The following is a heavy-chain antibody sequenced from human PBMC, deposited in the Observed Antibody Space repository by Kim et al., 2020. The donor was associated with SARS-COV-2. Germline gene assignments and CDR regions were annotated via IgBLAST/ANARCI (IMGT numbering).Heavy chain of an antibody. Sequence: GGSLRLSCAASGFTFNTYGMHWVRQAPGKGLEWVAVISYDGSNKYYADSVKGRFTISRDNSKNTLYLQMNSLRIEDTAVYYCARKAAAGGGYFDYWGQGTLVTVSS. CDR1: GFTFNTYG. D-gene: IGHD6-13*01. J-gene: IGHJ4*02. V-gene: IGHV3-30*03. CDR2: ISYDGSNK. CDR3: ARKAAAGGGYFDY.